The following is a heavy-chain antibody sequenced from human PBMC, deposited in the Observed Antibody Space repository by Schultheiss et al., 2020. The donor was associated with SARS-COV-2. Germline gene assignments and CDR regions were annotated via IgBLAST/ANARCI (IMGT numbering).Heavy chain of an antibody. J-gene: IGHJ6*02. CDR3: ASEGNLYGLDV. V-gene: IGHV3-74*03. CDR1: GFTFSSYG. CDR2: FNRDGGST. Sequence: GGSLRLSCAASGFTFSSYGMHWVRQAPGKGLVWVSRFNRDGGSTTYADSVKGRFTIFRDHAKNTLYMQMNGLRVEDTAVYYCASEGNLYGLDVWGQGTTVTVSS.